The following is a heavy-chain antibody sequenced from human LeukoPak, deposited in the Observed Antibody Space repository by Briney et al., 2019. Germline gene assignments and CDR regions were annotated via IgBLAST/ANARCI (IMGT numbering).Heavy chain of an antibody. CDR2: IIPNSGGT. Sequence: ASVKVSCKASGYTFTGYYMHWVRQAPGQGLEWMGWIIPNSGGTSYAQKFQGRVTMTRDTSITTAYMELSRLRPDDTAVYYCARGVKVGMVRGVIAHPPADYWGQGTLVTVSS. V-gene: IGHV1-2*02. D-gene: IGHD3-10*01. CDR1: GYTFTGYY. J-gene: IGHJ4*02. CDR3: ARGVKVGMVRGVIAHPPADY.